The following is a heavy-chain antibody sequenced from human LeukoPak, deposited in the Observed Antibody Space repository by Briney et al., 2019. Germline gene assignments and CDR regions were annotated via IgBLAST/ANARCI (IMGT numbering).Heavy chain of an antibody. J-gene: IGHJ3*02. Sequence: SETLSLTCTVSGGSISSYYWSWIRQPPGKGLEWIGYIYYSGSTNYNPSLKSRVTISVDTSKNQFSLKLSSVTAADTAVYYCAVSITMVRGAPPAFDIWGQGTMVTVSS. CDR1: GGSISSYY. CDR2: IYYSGST. CDR3: AVSITMVRGAPPAFDI. V-gene: IGHV4-59*01. D-gene: IGHD3-10*01.